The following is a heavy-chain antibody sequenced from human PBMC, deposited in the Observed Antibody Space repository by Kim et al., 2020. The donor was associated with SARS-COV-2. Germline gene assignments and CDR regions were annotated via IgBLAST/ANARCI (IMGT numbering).Heavy chain of an antibody. CDR3: AYQPAAVLNWFYP. V-gene: IGHV1-2*02. Sequence: ASVKVSCKASGYTFTGYYMHWVRQAPGQGLEWMGWINPNSGGTNYAQKFQGRVTMTRDTSISTAYMELSRLRSDDTAVYYCAYQPAAVLNWFYPWGQGTLVTVSS. CDR2: INPNSGGT. D-gene: IGHD2-2*01. CDR1: GYTFTGYY. J-gene: IGHJ5*02.